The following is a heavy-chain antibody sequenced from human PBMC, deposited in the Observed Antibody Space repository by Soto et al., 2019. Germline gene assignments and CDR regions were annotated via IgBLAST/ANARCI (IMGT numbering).Heavy chain of an antibody. Sequence: GASVKVSCKASGYTFTSYYMHWVRQAPGQGLEWMGWISAYNGNTNYAQKLQGRVTMTTGTSTSTAYMELRSLRSDDTAVYYCARGGPSWTQRGTPKYYYYYGMDVWGQGTTVTVSS. D-gene: IGHD2-15*01. CDR1: GYTFTSYY. J-gene: IGHJ6*02. V-gene: IGHV1-18*04. CDR3: ARGGPSWTQRGTPKYYYYYGMDV. CDR2: ISAYNGNT.